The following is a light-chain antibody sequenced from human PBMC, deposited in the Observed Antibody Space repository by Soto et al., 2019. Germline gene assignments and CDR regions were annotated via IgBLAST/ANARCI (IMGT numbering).Light chain of an antibody. Sequence: QSALTQPASVSGSPGQSITISCTGTSSDVGGYNYVSWYQQHPGKAPNLMIYEVSNRPSGVVNRVSGSNYGNTAYLNIYGLKAEDEADYYCSAYTSSSTFVVFGGGTKLTVL. V-gene: IGLV2-14*01. CDR3: SAYTSSSTFVV. CDR2: EVS. CDR1: SSDVGGYNY. J-gene: IGLJ2*01.